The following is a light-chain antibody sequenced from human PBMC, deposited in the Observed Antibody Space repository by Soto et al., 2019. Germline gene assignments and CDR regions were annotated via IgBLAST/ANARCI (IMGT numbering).Light chain of an antibody. V-gene: IGKV1-5*01. CDR2: DAS. Sequence: DIQMTQSPSTLSAFVGDRVTFTCRASQSINNWLAWYQQRPGTAPKILIYDASTLESGVPSRFSGSGSGTEFSLTISRLQPEDFATCYCQQYDTNPKTFGQGTKVDIK. J-gene: IGKJ1*01. CDR3: QQYDTNPKT. CDR1: QSINNW.